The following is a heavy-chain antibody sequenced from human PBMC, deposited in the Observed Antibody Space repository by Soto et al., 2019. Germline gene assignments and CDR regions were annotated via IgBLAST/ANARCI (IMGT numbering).Heavy chain of an antibody. J-gene: IGHJ4*02. Sequence: SETLSLTCTVSGSSINSSGYYWGWIRQPPGKGLEWIGSMFYGVSTYYNPSLKSRVTVSVDTSRNQFSLNLRSVTAADTAVYYCARLPSRHLVDYWGQGTLVTVSS. CDR1: GSSINSSGYY. CDR2: MFYGVST. D-gene: IGHD3-3*02. V-gene: IGHV4-39*01. CDR3: ARLPSRHLVDY.